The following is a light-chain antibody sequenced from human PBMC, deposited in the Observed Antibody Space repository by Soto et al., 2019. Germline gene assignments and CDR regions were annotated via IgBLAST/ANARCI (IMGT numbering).Light chain of an antibody. Sequence: DIQMTQSPSTLSASVGDRVTITCRASQSISSWLAWYQQKPGKAPKLLIYDASSLESGVPSRFSASGSATEFTLTLSSLQPDDFATYYCQQYNSYWTFGQGTKVHIK. CDR3: QQYNSYWT. V-gene: IGKV1-5*01. CDR2: DAS. CDR1: QSISSW. J-gene: IGKJ1*01.